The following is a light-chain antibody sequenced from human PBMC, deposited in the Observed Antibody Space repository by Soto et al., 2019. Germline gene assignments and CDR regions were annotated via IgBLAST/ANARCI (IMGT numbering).Light chain of an antibody. CDR2: GAS. V-gene: IGKV3D-20*02. CDR3: QQRSNWPL. CDR1: QSVSGFY. J-gene: IGKJ3*01. Sequence: EIVLTQSPGTLSLSPGESATLSCRASQSVSGFYLAWYQQKPGQAPRLVIYGASSRATGIPDRFSGSGSGTDFTLTISGLEPEDFAVYYCQQRSNWPLFGPGTKVDIK.